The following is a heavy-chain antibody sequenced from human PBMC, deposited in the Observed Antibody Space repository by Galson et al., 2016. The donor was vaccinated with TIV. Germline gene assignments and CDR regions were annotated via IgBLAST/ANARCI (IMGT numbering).Heavy chain of an antibody. CDR1: GFTFTTYA. CDR2: ISFTGGST. Sequence: SLRLSCAASGFTFTTYAMNWVRQAPGKGLEWVSSISFTGGSTYYADSVKGRFTVSRDNSKNTVYLQMNRLRTDDTATYFCAKDRVKTVFGAGSFDYWGQGTLVTVSS. D-gene: IGHD3-3*01. CDR3: AKDRVKTVFGAGSFDY. J-gene: IGHJ4*02. V-gene: IGHV3-23*01.